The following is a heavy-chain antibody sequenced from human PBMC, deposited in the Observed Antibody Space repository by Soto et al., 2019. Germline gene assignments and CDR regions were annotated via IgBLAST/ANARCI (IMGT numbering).Heavy chain of an antibody. CDR3: ARASARWGSEAAY. D-gene: IGHD7-27*01. V-gene: IGHV3-23*01. Sequence: VQLLESGGDLVQPGGSLRLSCVASAFILNNYAMSWVRQAPGKGLEWVSTIGGTDGDSDGVPWYEDSVKGRFTISRDSSANTLFLHMDNLRPEDTAVYHCARASARWGSEAAYWGQGTLVTVSS. CDR2: IGGTDGDSDGVP. J-gene: IGHJ4*02. CDR1: AFILNNYA.